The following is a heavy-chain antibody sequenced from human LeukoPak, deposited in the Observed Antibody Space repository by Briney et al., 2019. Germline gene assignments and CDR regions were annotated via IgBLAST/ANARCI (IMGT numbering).Heavy chain of an antibody. V-gene: IGHV4-34*01. J-gene: IGHJ4*02. CDR1: GGSFSDYY. CDR3: ARRRFVRGPDVVNPFDY. CDR2: INHSGST. Sequence: SETLSLTCAVYGGSFSDYYWSWIRQPPGEGLEWIGEINHSGSTNYNPSLKSLKSRVTISVDTSNNQFSLNLSSVTAADTAVYYCARRRFVRGPDVVNPFDYWGQGTLVTVSS. D-gene: IGHD2-8*01.